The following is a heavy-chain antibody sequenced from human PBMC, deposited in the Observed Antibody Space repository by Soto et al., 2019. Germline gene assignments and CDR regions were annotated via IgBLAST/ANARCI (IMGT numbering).Heavy chain of an antibody. Sequence: SGPTLVNPRQTLTLTCVFSGFSLSTTGEGVAWIRQPPGKALEWLALIYWNDDNRYSPSLKSRLTVTKDTSKNRVVLTMTNIDHVDTAKYLCAHRSSLPIYGTSGYIFDYWGQGLSVTVSS. CDR1: GFSLSTTGEG. D-gene: IGHD3-22*01. CDR2: IYWNDDN. V-gene: IGHV2-5*01. J-gene: IGHJ4*02. CDR3: AHRSSLPIYGTSGYIFDY.